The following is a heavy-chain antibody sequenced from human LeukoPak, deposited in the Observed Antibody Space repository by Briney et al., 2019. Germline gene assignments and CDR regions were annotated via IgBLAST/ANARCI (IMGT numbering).Heavy chain of an antibody. Sequence: SETLSLTGAVYGGSFSGYYWSWIRQPPGKGLEWIGEINHSGSTNYNPSLKSRVTISVDTSKNQFSLKLSSVTAADTAVYYCARDSDLAVAGAIDYWGQGTLVTVSS. V-gene: IGHV4-34*01. D-gene: IGHD6-19*01. CDR3: ARDSDLAVAGAIDY. CDR2: INHSGST. CDR1: GGSFSGYY. J-gene: IGHJ4*02.